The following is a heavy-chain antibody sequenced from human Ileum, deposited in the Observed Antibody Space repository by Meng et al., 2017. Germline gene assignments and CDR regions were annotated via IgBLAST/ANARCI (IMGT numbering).Heavy chain of an antibody. J-gene: IGHJ4*02. V-gene: IGHV3-33*01. CDR1: GFTFSGYG. CDR2: IWYDGSKK. Sequence: VQVVVWGGVAEPWRSMRISCATSGFTFSGYGFHWVRQARGKGLEWVAVIWYDGSKKLYADSVKGLFTISRDNSKNTLYLQMDSLRVEDTAVYYCARDIGTVGFHLDYWGQGTLVTVSS. D-gene: IGHD1-26*01. CDR3: ARDIGTVGFHLDY.